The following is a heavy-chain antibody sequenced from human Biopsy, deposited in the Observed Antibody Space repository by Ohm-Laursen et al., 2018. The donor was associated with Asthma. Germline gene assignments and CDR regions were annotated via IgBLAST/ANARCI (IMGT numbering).Heavy chain of an antibody. V-gene: IGHV1-69*13. J-gene: IGHJ4*02. CDR3: ARKAGSCINRTRYSLDF. CDR1: GGTFNTYV. D-gene: IGHD2-8*01. CDR2: INSVFGTT. Sequence: SVKVSCKSLGGTFNTYVIGWVRQAPGQGLEWMGGINSVFGTTTYPQKFQDRVTITADDSTSTVYMELSSLRSEDTAVYYCARKAGSCINRTRYSLDFWGQGTLVTVSS.